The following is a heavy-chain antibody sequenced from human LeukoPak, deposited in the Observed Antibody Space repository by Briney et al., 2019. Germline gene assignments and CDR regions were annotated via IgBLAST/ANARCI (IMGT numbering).Heavy chain of an antibody. D-gene: IGHD3-22*01. CDR3: AKHYYYDSSGYPDAFDI. CDR1: GYSFTSYW. J-gene: IGHJ3*02. V-gene: IGHV5-51*01. CDR2: IYPGDSDT. Sequence: GESLKISCKGSGYSFTSYWIGWVRQMLGKGLEWMGIIYPGDSDTRYSPSFQGQVTISADKSISTAYLQWSSLKASDTAMYYCAKHYYYDSSGYPDAFDIWGQGTMVTVSS.